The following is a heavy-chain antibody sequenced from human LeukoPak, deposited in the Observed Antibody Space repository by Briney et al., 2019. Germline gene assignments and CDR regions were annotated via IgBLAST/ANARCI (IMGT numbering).Heavy chain of an antibody. CDR2: IYYSGST. J-gene: IGHJ4*02. V-gene: IGHV4-59*01. Sequence: SETLSLTCTVSGGSISSDYWSWIRQPPGKGLEWIGYIYYSGSTNYNPSLKSRVTISVDTSKNQFSLKLSSVTAADTAVYYCASYTPDRPFDYWGQGTLVTVSS. CDR3: ASYTPDRPFDY. CDR1: GGSISSDY.